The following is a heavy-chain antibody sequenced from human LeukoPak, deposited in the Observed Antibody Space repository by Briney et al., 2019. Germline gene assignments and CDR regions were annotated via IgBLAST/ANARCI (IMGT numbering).Heavy chain of an antibody. D-gene: IGHD3-10*01. J-gene: IGHJ5*02. V-gene: IGHV4-34*01. CDR2: IAHSGST. Sequence: KPSGTLSLTCTVYGGSLRPYDWNWIRQSPGKGLEWIGAIAHSGSTNYNASLKSRDTISIDTSRDQVSLKLTSVTAAKTAVYYCARDLMRTYYYDSGSYSQGPVDPWGQGTLVTVSS. CDR3: ARDLMRTYYYDSGSYSQGPVDP. CDR1: GGSLRPYD.